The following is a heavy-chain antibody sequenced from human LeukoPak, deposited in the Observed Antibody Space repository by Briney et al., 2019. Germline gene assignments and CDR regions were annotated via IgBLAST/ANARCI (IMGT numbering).Heavy chain of an antibody. V-gene: IGHV3-7*01. J-gene: IGHJ6*03. D-gene: IGHD3-10*01. CDR2: INQDGSEK. Sequence: GGSLRLSCAVSGFTFRSYWMTWVRQAPGKGLEWVANINQDGSEKYYVRSVKGRFIISRDNAKNSLYLQMNSLRAEDTAVYYCARNALTMVRGVMYYYYYMDVWGKGTTVTISS. CDR1: GFTFRSYW. CDR3: ARNALTMVRGVMYYYYYMDV.